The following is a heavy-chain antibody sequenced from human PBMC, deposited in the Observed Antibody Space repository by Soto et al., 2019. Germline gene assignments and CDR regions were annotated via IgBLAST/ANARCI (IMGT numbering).Heavy chain of an antibody. J-gene: IGHJ4*02. D-gene: IGHD6-19*01. CDR1: GFTFSSYW. V-gene: IGHV3-74*01. CDR2: IDFDGSTT. Sequence: EVQLVESGGGLVQPGGSLRLSCAASGFTFSSYWMHWVRQVPGKGLVWVSRIDFDGSTTHYADSVKGRFTISRDNAKNTLSLQMNSLRAEDTAVYYCARDAYISGYYQFDYWGQGTLVTVSS. CDR3: ARDAYISGYYQFDY.